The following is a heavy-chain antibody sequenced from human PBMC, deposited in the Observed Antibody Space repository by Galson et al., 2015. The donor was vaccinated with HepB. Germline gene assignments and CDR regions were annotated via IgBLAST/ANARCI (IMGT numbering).Heavy chain of an antibody. D-gene: IGHD3/OR15-3a*01. J-gene: IGHJ6*02. Sequence: SLRLSCAASGFLFNVEAMYWVRRAPDKGLEFVAATSYDDNTKYYADSVRGRFTTSRDNSKNTLYLQMNSLRLEDTGLYYCAKDWGLGVWGQGTTVTVSS. CDR2: TSYDDNTK. CDR1: GFLFNVEA. CDR3: AKDWGLGV. V-gene: IGHV3-30*04.